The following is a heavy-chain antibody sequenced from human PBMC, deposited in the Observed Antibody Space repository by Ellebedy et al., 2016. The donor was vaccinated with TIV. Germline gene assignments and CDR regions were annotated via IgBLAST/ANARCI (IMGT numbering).Heavy chain of an antibody. CDR3: ARELDKSSGWYGGAAY. J-gene: IGHJ4*02. V-gene: IGHV1-2*02. CDR1: GYTFTDYY. D-gene: IGHD6-19*01. CDR2: INPNSGGP. Sequence: AASVKVSCKASGYTFTDYYVHWVRQAPGQGLEWMGWINPNSGGPIYAQKFQGRVTMTRDTSISTAYMELSRRKSDDTAVYYCARELDKSSGWYGGAAYWGQGTLVTVSS.